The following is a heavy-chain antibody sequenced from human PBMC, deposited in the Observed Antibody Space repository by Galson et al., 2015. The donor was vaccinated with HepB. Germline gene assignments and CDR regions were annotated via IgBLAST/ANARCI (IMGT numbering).Heavy chain of an antibody. CDR3: ARRISLVRGIITKPDYYYGMDV. D-gene: IGHD3-10*01. CDR2: GSSK. Sequence: GSSKYYVDSVKGRFTISRDNAKDSVYLQLDSLRAEDTAVYYCARRISLVRGIITKPDYYYGMDVWGQGTTVTVAS. V-gene: IGHV3-7*03. J-gene: IGHJ6*02.